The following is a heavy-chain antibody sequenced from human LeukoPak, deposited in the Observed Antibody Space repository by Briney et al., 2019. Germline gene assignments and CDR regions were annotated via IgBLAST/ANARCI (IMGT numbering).Heavy chain of an antibody. Sequence: PGGSLRLSCAASGFTFSPYWMHWVRQAPGKGLVWVSRINSDGSSTSYADSVKGRFTISRDNAKNTLYLQMNSLRAEDTAVYYCARGDYVWGSYRRYYFDYWGQGTLVTVSS. V-gene: IGHV3-74*01. J-gene: IGHJ4*02. CDR3: ARGDYVWGSYRRYYFDY. D-gene: IGHD3-16*02. CDR1: GFTFSPYW. CDR2: INSDGSST.